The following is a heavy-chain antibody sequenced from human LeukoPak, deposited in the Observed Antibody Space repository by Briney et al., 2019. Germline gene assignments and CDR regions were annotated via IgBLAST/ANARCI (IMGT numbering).Heavy chain of an antibody. V-gene: IGHV4-34*01. CDR2: INHSGST. D-gene: IGHD3-3*01. J-gene: IGHJ4*02. CDR1: GGSFSGYY. Sequence: SETLSLTCAVYGGSFSGYYWSWIRQPPGKGLEWIGEINHSGSTNYNPSLKSRVTISVDTSKNQFSLKLSSVTAADTAVYYCARGSGYDFWSGYYNGYFDYWGQGTLVTVSS. CDR3: ARGSGYDFWSGYYNGYFDY.